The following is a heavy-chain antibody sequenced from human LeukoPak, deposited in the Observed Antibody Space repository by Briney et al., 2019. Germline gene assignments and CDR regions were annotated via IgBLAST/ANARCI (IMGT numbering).Heavy chain of an antibody. CDR3: ARGGLEVRGVIIYYYYYGMDV. J-gene: IGHJ6*02. D-gene: IGHD3-10*01. Sequence: PGRSLRLSCAASGFTFSSYGMHWVRQAPGKGLEWVAVIWYDGSNKYYADSVKGRFTISRDNAKNSLYLQMNSLRAEDTAVYYCARGGLEVRGVIIYYYYYGMDVWGQGTTVTVSS. CDR2: IWYDGSNK. CDR1: GFTFSSYG. V-gene: IGHV3-33*01.